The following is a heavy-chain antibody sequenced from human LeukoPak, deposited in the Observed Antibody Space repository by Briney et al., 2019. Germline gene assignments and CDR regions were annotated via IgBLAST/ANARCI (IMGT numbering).Heavy chain of an antibody. V-gene: IGHV3-30*02. CDR3: ARELYFDH. CDR1: GFIFSNYA. Sequence: GGSLRLSCAASGFIFSNYAMHWVRRAPGKGLEWVTFIRYDGSNKYYAESVKGRFTISRDNSKNTLYLQMNSLRAEDTAVYYCARELYFDHWGQGTLATVSS. J-gene: IGHJ4*02. CDR2: IRYDGSNK.